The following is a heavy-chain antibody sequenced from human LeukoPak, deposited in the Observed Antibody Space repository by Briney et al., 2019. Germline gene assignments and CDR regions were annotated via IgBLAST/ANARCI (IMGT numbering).Heavy chain of an antibody. D-gene: IGHD6-6*01. CDR1: GFTFSSYA. CDR2: IRYDGSDK. V-gene: IGHV3-30*02. Sequence: GGSLRLSCAASGFTFSSYAMHWVRQAPGKGLEWVAFIRYDGSDKYYADSVKGRFTISRDNANNLLYLQMNSLRAEDTAVYYCARESFAARWDWGQGTLVTVSS. J-gene: IGHJ4*02. CDR3: ARESFAARWD.